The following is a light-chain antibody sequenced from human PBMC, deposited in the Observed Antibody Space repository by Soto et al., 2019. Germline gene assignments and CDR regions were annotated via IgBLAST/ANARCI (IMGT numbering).Light chain of an antibody. CDR2: EAS. CDR3: CSNADSSTYV. V-gene: IGLV2-23*01. CDR1: SIDFWSHNL. J-gene: IGLJ1*01. Sequence: QPVLTHPASVSESPGQSSTICFSISSIDFWSHNLVSWYQQYSDKAPKLIIFEASKRPSGVSNRFSGSKSGSTASLTISGLQAEEEADYYCCSNADSSTYVFGTGTKVNVL.